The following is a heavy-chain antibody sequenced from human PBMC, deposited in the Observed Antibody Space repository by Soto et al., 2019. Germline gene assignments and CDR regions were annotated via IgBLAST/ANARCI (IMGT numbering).Heavy chain of an antibody. Sequence: ASVKVSCKASGYTFTSYGISWVRQAPGQGLEWMGWISSNNDNTHYAQKLQGRVTMTTDTSTSAVYMELRSLRSDDTAVYYCARDHCISSSCYLHYWGQGTLVTVSS. CDR2: ISSNNDNT. D-gene: IGHD2-2*01. V-gene: IGHV1-18*01. J-gene: IGHJ4*02. CDR3: ARDHCISSSCYLHY. CDR1: GYTFTSYG.